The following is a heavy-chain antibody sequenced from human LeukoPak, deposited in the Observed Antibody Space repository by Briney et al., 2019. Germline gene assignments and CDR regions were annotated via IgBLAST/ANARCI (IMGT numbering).Heavy chain of an antibody. V-gene: IGHV3-23*01. D-gene: IGHD3-3*01. CDR1: GFTFSSYA. CDR2: ICGSGGST. CDR3: ARDLAPDYDFWRDY. Sequence: GGSLRLSCAASGFTFSSYAMSWVRQAPGKGLEWVSAICGSGGSTYYADSVKGRFTISRDSSKNTLYLQMNSLRAEDTAVYYCARDLAPDYDFWRDYWGQGTLVTVSS. J-gene: IGHJ4*02.